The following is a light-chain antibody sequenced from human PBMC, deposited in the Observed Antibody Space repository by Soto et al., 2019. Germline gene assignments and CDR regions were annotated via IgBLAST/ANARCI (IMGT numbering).Light chain of an antibody. Sequence: QSALTQPASVSGSPLQSITISCTGTSSDVGGYNYVSWYQHHPGKAPKLLIYDVSNRPSGISSRFSGSKSDNTASLTISGLQPEDEADYYCSSYTTSNTRQIVFGTGTKVTVL. CDR1: SSDVGGYNY. V-gene: IGLV2-14*03. CDR3: SSYTTSNTRQIV. CDR2: DVS. J-gene: IGLJ1*01.